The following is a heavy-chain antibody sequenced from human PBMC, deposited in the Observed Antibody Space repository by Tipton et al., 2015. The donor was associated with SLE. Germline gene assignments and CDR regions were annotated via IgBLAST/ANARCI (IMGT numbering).Heavy chain of an antibody. CDR1: GFTFSSYG. CDR3: AKEGYSYGYSYYMDV. V-gene: IGHV3-30*18. J-gene: IGHJ6*03. D-gene: IGHD5-18*01. Sequence: SLRLSCAASGFTFSSYGMHWVRQAPGKGLEWVAVIWYDGSNKYYADSVKGRFTISRDNSKNTLYLQMNSLRAEDTAMYYCAKEGYSYGYSYYMDVWGKGTTVTVSS. CDR2: IWYDGSNK.